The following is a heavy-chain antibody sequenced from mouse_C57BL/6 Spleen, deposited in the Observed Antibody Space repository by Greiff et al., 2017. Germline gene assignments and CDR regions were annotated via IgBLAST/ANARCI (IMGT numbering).Heavy chain of an antibody. CDR2: IDPNSGGT. CDR3: ARYATVYAMDY. J-gene: IGHJ4*01. CDR1: GYTFTSYW. Sequence: QVQLQQPGAELVKPGASVKLSCKASGYTFTSYWMHWVKQRPGRGLEWIGRIDPNSGGTKYNEKFKCKATLTVDKPSSTAHMQLSSLTSEDSAVFECARYATVYAMDYWGQGTSVTVSS. V-gene: IGHV1-72*01. D-gene: IGHD1-1*01.